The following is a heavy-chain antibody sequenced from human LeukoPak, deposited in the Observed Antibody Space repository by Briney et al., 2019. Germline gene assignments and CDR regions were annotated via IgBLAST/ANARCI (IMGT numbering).Heavy chain of an antibody. CDR3: ARVRANYDILTGHFDY. V-gene: IGHV1-69*06. CDR1: GGTFSSYA. J-gene: IGHJ4*02. CDR2: IIPIFGTA. D-gene: IGHD3-9*01. Sequence: ASVKVSCKASGGTFSSYAISWVRQAPGQGLEWMGGIIPIFGTANYAQKFQGRVTITADKSTSTAYMKLSSLRSEDTAVYYCARVRANYDILTGHFDYWGQGTLVTVSS.